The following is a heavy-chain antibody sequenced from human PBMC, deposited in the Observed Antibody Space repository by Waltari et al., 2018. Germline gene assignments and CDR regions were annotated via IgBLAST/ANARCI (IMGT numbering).Heavy chain of an antibody. J-gene: IGHJ3*02. CDR3: ARGMIRFLEWNAFDI. V-gene: IGHV4-31*03. D-gene: IGHD3-3*01. Sequence: QVQLQESGPGLVKPSQTLSLTCTVSGGSISSGGYYWSWIRQHPGKGLEWIGYIYYSGSTYYNPSLKSRVTISVDTSKNQFSLKLSSVTAADTAVYYCARGMIRFLEWNAFDIWGQGTMVTVSS. CDR2: IYYSGST. CDR1: GGSISSGGYY.